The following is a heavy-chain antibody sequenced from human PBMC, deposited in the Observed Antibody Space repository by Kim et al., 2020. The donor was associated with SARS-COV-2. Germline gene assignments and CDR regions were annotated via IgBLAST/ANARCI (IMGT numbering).Heavy chain of an antibody. D-gene: IGHD6-13*01. V-gene: IGHV3-64D*06. J-gene: IGHJ4*02. Sequence: YDADSVKGRVTISRDKSKNTLYLQMSSERGEDTAVYDCVKDSSSWWYSDRWGEGTLVTISS. CDR3: VKDSSSWWYSDR.